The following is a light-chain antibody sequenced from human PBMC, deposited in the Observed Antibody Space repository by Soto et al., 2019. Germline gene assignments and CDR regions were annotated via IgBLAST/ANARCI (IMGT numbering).Light chain of an antibody. CDR3: CSSADSSTYV. CDR2: EAS. Sequence: QSVLTQPASVSESPGQSITISCTGTSSDVGSHNLVSWYQQYSDKAPKLIIFEASKRPSGVSNRFSGSKSGSTASLTISGLQAEDEADYYCCSSADSSTYVFGTGTKVTVL. J-gene: IGLJ1*01. CDR1: SSDVGSHNL. V-gene: IGLV2-23*01.